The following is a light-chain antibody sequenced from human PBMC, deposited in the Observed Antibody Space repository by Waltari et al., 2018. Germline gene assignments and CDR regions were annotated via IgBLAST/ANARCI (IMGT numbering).Light chain of an antibody. V-gene: IGLV2-11*01. J-gene: IGLJ3*02. CDR1: SSDVGGYNY. CDR2: NVS. Sequence: QSALTQPRSLSGSPRQSVTISCTGTSSDVGGYNYVSWSQQYPGRAPKVVIYNVSKRPAGVPDRFSGSKSGNTASLTIAGRQAEEEADYYCCSYAGSYLRVFGGGTRLTVL. CDR3: CSYAGSYLRV.